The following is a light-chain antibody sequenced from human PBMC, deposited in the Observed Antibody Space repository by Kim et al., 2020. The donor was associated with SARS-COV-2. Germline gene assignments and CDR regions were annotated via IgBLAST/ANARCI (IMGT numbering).Light chain of an antibody. Sequence: EVVLTQSPGTLSLSPGERATLSCRASQSVYSGYFGWYQQKPGQAPRLLMYGASNRATGIPDRFSGSGSGTDFSLTISRLEPEDFAVYYCQQYTESSFTFGQGTKLEIK. V-gene: IGKV3-20*01. CDR3: QQYTESSFT. CDR2: GAS. CDR1: QSVYSGY. J-gene: IGKJ2*01.